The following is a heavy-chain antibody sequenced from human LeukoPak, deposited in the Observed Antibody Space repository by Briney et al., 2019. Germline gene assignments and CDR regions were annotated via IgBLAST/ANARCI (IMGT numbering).Heavy chain of an antibody. CDR3: ARDRGYNWNSGSFDY. V-gene: IGHV3-66*02. Sequence: PGGSLRLSCAASGFTVSSNYMSWVRQAPGKGLEWVSVIYSGGNTYYADSVKGRFTISRDNSKNTLYLQMNSLRAEDTAVYYCARDRGYNWNSGSFDYWGQGTLVTVSS. CDR1: GFTVSSNY. CDR2: IYSGGNT. D-gene: IGHD1-7*01. J-gene: IGHJ4*02.